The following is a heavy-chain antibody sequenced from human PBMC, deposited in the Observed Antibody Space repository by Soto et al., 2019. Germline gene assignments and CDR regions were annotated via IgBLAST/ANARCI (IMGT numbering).Heavy chain of an antibody. CDR2: ISYDGSNK. Sequence: GGSLRLSCAASGFTFSSYGMHWVRQAPGKGLEWVAVISYDGSNKYYADSVKGRFTISRDNSKNTLYLQMNSLRAEDTAVYYCAKGGTRVGDGYEYYFDYWGQGTLVTVSS. CDR1: GFTFSSYG. V-gene: IGHV3-30*18. D-gene: IGHD5-12*01. J-gene: IGHJ4*02. CDR3: AKGGTRVGDGYEYYFDY.